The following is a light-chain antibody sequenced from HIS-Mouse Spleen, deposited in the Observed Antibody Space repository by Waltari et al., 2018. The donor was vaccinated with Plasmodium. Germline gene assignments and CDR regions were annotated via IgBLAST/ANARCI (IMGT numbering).Light chain of an antibody. CDR2: DAS. CDR1: QDISNY. V-gene: IGKV1-33*01. CDR3: QQYDNLPT. Sequence: DIQMTQSPSSLSASVVYSVTITCQASQDISNYLNWYQQKPGKAPKLLIYDASNLETGVPSRFSGSGSGTDFTFTISSLQPEDIATYYCQQYDNLPTFGQGTKLEIK. J-gene: IGKJ2*01.